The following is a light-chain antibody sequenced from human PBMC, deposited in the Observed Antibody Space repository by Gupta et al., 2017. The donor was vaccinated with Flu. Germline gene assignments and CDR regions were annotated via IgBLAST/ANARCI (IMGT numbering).Light chain of an antibody. CDR3: AAWDDSLRGVV. CDR1: NSNIGSHF. V-gene: IGLV1-47*01. CDR2: RNN. J-gene: IGLJ3*02. Sequence: QSVLTQPPSASGTPGQRVSISCSGTNSNIGSHFLFWYQQFPGTSPKLLVYRNNQRPSGVPDRFTGSKSGTSASLAINGLRSEDEADYYCAAWDDSLRGVVFGGGTTLTVL.